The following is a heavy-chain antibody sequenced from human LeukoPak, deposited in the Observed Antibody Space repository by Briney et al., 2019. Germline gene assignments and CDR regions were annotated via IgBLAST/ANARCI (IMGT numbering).Heavy chain of an antibody. CDR3: ARLYDSSGDYCGMDV. CDR1: GFTVSSNY. J-gene: IGHJ6*02. D-gene: IGHD3-22*01. Sequence: GGSLRLSCAASGFTVSSNYMSWVRQAPGKGLEWVSVIYSGGSTYYAGSVKGRFTISRDNSKNTLYLQMNSLRAEDTAVYYCARLYDSSGDYCGMDVWGQGTTVTVSS. CDR2: IYSGGST. V-gene: IGHV3-66*04.